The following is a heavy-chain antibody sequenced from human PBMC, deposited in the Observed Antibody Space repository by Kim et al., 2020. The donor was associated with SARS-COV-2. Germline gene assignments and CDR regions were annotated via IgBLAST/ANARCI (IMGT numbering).Heavy chain of an antibody. CDR3: ARGRGYYDFWSGYYPYFDY. J-gene: IGHJ4*02. Sequence: SETLSLTCTASGGSISSYYWSWIRQPPGKGLEWIGYIYYSGSTNYNPSLKSRVTISVDTSKNQFSLKLSSVTAADTAVYYCARGRGYYDFWSGYYPYFDYWGQGTLVTVSS. CDR2: IYYSGST. V-gene: IGHV4-59*13. D-gene: IGHD3-3*01. CDR1: GGSISSYY.